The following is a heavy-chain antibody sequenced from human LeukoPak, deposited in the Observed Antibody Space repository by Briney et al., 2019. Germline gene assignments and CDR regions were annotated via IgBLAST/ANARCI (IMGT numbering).Heavy chain of an antibody. CDR1: GYSFTSYW. V-gene: IGHV5-51*01. CDR2: IYPGDSDT. D-gene: IGHD3-22*01. Sequence: GESLKISCKGSGYSFTSYWIGWVRQMPGKGLEWMGIIYPGDSDTRYSPSFQGQVTISADKSISTAYLQWSSLKASDTAMYYCARGAYYYDPAALYFDYWGQGTLVTVSS. CDR3: ARGAYYYDPAALYFDY. J-gene: IGHJ4*02.